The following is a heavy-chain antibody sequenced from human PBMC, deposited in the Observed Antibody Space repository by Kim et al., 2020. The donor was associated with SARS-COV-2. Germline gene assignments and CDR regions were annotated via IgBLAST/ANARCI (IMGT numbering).Heavy chain of an antibody. CDR1: GFTFSSHG. J-gene: IGHJ5*02. Sequence: GGSLRLSCTASGFTFSSHGMHWVRQAPGRGLEWVAVIWGDGSKKYFADSVKGRFTISKDDSKDTLYLQMNSLRAEDTAVYYCARGSSGSYDWFDPWGHGT. V-gene: IGHV3-33*01. CDR3: ARGSSGSYDWFDP. CDR2: IWGDGSKK. D-gene: IGHD3-10*01.